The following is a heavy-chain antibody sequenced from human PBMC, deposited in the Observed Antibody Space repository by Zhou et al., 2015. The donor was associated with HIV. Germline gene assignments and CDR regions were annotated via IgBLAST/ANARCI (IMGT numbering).Heavy chain of an antibody. J-gene: IGHJ5*02. CDR3: ASSTRYSSSWTDNSGVGFDP. V-gene: IGHV1-69*01. Sequence: QVQLVQSGAEVKKPGSSVKVSCKASGGTFSSYAISWVRQAPGQGLEWMGGIIPIFGTANYAQKFQGRVTITADESTSTAYMELSSLRSEDTAVYYCASSTRYSSSWTDNSGVGFDPWGQGTLVTVSS. D-gene: IGHD6-13*01. CDR1: GGTFSSYA. CDR2: IIPIFGTA.